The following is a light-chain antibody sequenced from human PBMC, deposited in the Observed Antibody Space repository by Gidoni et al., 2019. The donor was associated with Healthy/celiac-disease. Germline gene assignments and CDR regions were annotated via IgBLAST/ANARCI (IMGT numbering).Light chain of an antibody. J-gene: IGLJ1*01. CDR1: SSDVGGYNY. Sequence: QSALTQPASLSGPPGQSITISCTGTSSDVGGYNYVSWYQQHPGKAPKLMIYEVSNRPSGVSNRFSGSRSGNTASLTISGLQAEDEADYYCSSYTSSSTYVFGTGTKVTVL. CDR2: EVS. V-gene: IGLV2-14*01. CDR3: SSYTSSSTYV.